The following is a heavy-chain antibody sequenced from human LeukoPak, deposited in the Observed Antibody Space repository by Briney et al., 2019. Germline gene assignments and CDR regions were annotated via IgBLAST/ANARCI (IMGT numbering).Heavy chain of an antibody. J-gene: IGHJ4*02. CDR2: IKQDGGGE. Sequence: GGSLRLSCAASGFTFSSYCMTWVRQAPGKGLEWVANIKQDGGGEYYVDSVKGRFTISRDNTKNSLYLQMNSLRAEDTAVYYCAKVSCSSTSCYRGYFDYWGQGTLVTVSS. V-gene: IGHV3-7*03. CDR1: GFTFSSYC. CDR3: AKVSCSSTSCYRGYFDY. D-gene: IGHD2-2*01.